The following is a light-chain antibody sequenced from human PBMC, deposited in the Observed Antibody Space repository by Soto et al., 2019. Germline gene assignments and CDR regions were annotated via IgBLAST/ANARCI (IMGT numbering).Light chain of an antibody. Sequence: ELVVTQSPATLSDSPGERATLSCRASRRVSSYLAWYHQKPGQAPRLLIYDASNRATGIPARFSGSGSGTDFTLTISRLEPEDFAVYYCQQRSNWPPEVTVGQGTRLDIK. CDR3: QQRSNWPPEVT. J-gene: IGKJ5*01. CDR1: RRVSSY. V-gene: IGKV3-11*01. CDR2: DAS.